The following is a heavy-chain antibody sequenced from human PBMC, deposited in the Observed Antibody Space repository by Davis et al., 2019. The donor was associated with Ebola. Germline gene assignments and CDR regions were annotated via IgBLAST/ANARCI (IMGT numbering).Heavy chain of an antibody. CDR1: GFTFSSYA. J-gene: IGHJ4*02. Sequence: GESLKISCAASGFTFSSYAMHWVRQAPGKGLEWVAVISYDGSNKYYADSVKGRFTISRDNSKNTLYLQMNSLRAEDTAVYYCARGVGATSAWGQGTLVTVSS. CDR2: ISYDGSNK. V-gene: IGHV3-30-3*01. D-gene: IGHD1-26*01. CDR3: ARGVGATSA.